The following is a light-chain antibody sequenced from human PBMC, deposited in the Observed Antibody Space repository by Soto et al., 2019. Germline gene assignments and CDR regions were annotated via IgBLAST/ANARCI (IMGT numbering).Light chain of an antibody. CDR2: WAS. Sequence: DIVMTQSPDSLSVSLGERATINFKTSQSVLSSSNNKNYLAWYQQKPGQPPKVVIYWASTRGSWVPDRFSGSGSGTDFTLTISSLQAEDVAVYDCQHYYSCPLTFGGGTKVDIK. J-gene: IGKJ4*01. CDR3: QHYYSCPLT. V-gene: IGKV4-1*01. CDR1: QSVLSSSNNKNY.